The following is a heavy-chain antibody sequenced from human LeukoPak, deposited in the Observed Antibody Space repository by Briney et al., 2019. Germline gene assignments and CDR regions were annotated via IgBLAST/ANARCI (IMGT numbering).Heavy chain of an antibody. D-gene: IGHD3-3*01. CDR1: GFTFDDYG. CDR3: ARGGYTIFGVEDFDY. V-gene: IGHV3-74*01. J-gene: IGHJ4*02. Sequence: GSLRLSCAASGFTFDDYGMSWVRQAPGKGLVWVSRINSDGSSTSYADSVKGRFTISRDNAKNTLYLQMNSLRAEDTAVYYCARGGYTIFGVEDFDYWGQGTLVTVSS. CDR2: INSDGSST.